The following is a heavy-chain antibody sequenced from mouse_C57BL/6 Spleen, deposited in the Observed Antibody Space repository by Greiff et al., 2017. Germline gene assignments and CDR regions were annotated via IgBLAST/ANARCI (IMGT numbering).Heavy chain of an antibody. CDR1: GYTFTSYW. CDR3: ARGAGTGWFAY. Sequence: QVQLQQPGAELVMPGASVKLSCKASGYTFTSYWMHWVKQRPGQGLEWIGEIDTSDSYTNYNQKFKGKSTLTVDKSSSTAYMQLSSLTSEDAAVYYCARGAGTGWFAYWGQGT. J-gene: IGHJ3*01. D-gene: IGHD3-3*01. V-gene: IGHV1-69*01. CDR2: IDTSDSYT.